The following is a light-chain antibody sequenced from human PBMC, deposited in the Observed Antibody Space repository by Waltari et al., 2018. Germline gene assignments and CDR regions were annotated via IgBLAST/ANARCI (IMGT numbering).Light chain of an antibody. CDR2: EIS. CDR3: MQSIQTPYT. Sequence: DIVMTQTPLSLSVTPGQPASISCKSSQTLLHGDGKTYLYWYLQKPGQSPQFLIHEISNRFSGVPDRFSGSGSGTDFTLNINRVEAEDVGVYYCMQSIQTPYTFGQGTKLEIK. J-gene: IGKJ2*01. V-gene: IGKV2D-29*02. CDR1: QTLLHGDGKTY.